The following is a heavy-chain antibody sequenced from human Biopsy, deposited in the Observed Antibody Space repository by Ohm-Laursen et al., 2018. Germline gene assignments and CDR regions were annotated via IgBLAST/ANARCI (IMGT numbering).Heavy chain of an antibody. D-gene: IGHD3-22*01. CDR3: ARDRGYYSDRTVPGYFDL. Sequence: SDTLSLTCTVSGDSISSYYWSWIRQPPGKGLQWIGYVYYTGSTDYYPSLQSRVTISVDTSKNHFSLRLRSVTPADTAIYYCARDRGYYSDRTVPGYFDLWGRGTLVTVSS. CDR1: GDSISSYY. V-gene: IGHV4-59*01. J-gene: IGHJ2*01. CDR2: VYYTGST.